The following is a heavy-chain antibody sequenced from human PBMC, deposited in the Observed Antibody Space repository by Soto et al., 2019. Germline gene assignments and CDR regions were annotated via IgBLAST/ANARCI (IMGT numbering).Heavy chain of an antibody. J-gene: IGHJ2*01. D-gene: IGHD3-10*01. CDR3: ARGINMVNWHFDL. CDR2: IYSGGTP. Sequence: PGGSLRLSCAASGFTVSSNYMTWVRQAPGKGLEWVSVIYSGGTPYYADSVKGRFTISRHDSKNTVYLQMNSLRTEDTAVYYCARGINMVNWHFDLWGRGTLVTVSS. V-gene: IGHV3-53*04. CDR1: GFTVSSNY.